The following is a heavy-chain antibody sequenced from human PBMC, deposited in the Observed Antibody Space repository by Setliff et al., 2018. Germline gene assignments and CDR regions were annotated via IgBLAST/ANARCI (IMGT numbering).Heavy chain of an antibody. J-gene: IGHJ5*01. CDR1: GDSISNTGYY. CDR3: AGRDYSGGDS. CDR2: IYNSGTT. Sequence: PSETLSLTCIVAGDSISNTGYYWGWIRQPPGKGLEWIERIYNSGTTNYNPSLKSRVTISADTSNNSFSLNLFSVTAADTAVYYCAGRDYSGGDSWGHGTLVTVSS. V-gene: IGHV4-39*02. D-gene: IGHD4-4*01.